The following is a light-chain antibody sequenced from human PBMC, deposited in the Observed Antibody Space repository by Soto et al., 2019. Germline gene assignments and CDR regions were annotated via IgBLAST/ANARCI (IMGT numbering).Light chain of an antibody. CDR2: GAS. CDR3: LHDHNYPWT. Sequence: AIQMTQSPSSLSASVGDRVTITCRASQVIRNDLGWYQQKPGKAPKLLIYGASNLQSGVPSWFSGSGSGTDFTLTITSLQPEDFATYYCLHDHNYPWTFGQGTKVDIK. J-gene: IGKJ1*01. CDR1: QVIRND. V-gene: IGKV1-6*01.